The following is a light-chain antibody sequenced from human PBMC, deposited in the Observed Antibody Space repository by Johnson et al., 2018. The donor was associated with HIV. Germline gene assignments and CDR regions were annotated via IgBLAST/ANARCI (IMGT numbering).Light chain of an antibody. CDR3: GTWHNSLSTGGV. CDR1: SSNIGNNY. Sequence: QSVLTQPPSVSAAPGQKVTISCSGSSSNIGNNYVSWFQQLPGTAPKLLICENNQRPSGIPDRYSGSKSGTSATLGITGLQTGDEADYYCGTWHNSLSTGGVFGTGNKVTVL. V-gene: IGLV1-51*02. CDR2: ENN. J-gene: IGLJ1*01.